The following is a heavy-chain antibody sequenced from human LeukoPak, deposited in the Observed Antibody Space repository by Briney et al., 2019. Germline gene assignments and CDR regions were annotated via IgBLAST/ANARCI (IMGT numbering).Heavy chain of an antibody. Sequence: SETLSLTCTVSGGSIRSHHWSWILQPPGKGLECIGYIDYSGSTNYNPSLKSRVTISEDTSKNQFSLKLSSVTAADTAVYYCARKGYFGSESYFDYWGQGTLVTVSS. CDR1: GGSIRSHH. V-gene: IGHV4-59*11. D-gene: IGHD3-10*01. CDR3: ARKGYFGSESYFDY. CDR2: IDYSGST. J-gene: IGHJ4*02.